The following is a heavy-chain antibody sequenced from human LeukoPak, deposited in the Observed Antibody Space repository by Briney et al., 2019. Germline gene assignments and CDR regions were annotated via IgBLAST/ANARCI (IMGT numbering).Heavy chain of an antibody. CDR2: ISSSGSTI. CDR3: ARPYCSSTSCYVVGENWFDP. CDR1: GFTFSSYE. D-gene: IGHD2-2*01. V-gene: IGHV3-48*03. Sequence: GGSLRLSCAASGFTFSSYEMNWVRQAPGKGLEWVSYISSSGSTIYYADSVKGRFTISRDNAKNTLYLQMNSLRAEDTAVYYCARPYCSSTSCYVVGENWFDPWGQGTLVTVSS. J-gene: IGHJ5*02.